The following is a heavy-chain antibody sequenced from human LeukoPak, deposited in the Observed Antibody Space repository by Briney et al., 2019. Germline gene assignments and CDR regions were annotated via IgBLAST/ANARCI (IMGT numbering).Heavy chain of an antibody. D-gene: IGHD6-19*01. CDR1: GFTFSSYW. J-gene: IGHJ4*02. CDR2: IKQDGSEK. Sequence: GGSLRLSCAASGFTFSSYWMSWVRQAPGKGLEWVANIKQDGSEKYYVDPVKGRFTISRDNAKNSLYLQMNSLRAEDTAVYYCARVRGSGWFSYFDYWGQGTLVTVSS. CDR3: ARVRGSGWFSYFDY. V-gene: IGHV3-7*03.